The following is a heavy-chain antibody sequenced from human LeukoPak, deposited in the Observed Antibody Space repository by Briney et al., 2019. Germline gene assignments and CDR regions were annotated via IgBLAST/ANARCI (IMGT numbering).Heavy chain of an antibody. CDR1: GGSISSSNW. CDR2: IYHSGST. Sequence: PSETLSLTCAVSGGSISSSNWWSWVRQPPGKGLEWIGEIYHSGSTNYNPSLKSRATISVDKSKNQFSLKLSSVTAADTAVYYCAFRLQWWRYGMDVWGQGTTVTVSS. V-gene: IGHV4-4*02. CDR3: AFRLQWWRYGMDV. J-gene: IGHJ6*02. D-gene: IGHD2-15*01.